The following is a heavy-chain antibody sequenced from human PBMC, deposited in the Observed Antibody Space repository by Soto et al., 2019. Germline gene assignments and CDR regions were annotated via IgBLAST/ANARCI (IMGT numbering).Heavy chain of an antibody. CDR3: ARGDCSGGRCYSEYFQH. CDR1: GGTFSSYT. D-gene: IGHD2-15*01. J-gene: IGHJ1*01. Sequence: SVKVSCKASGGTFSSYTISWVRQAPGQGLEWMGRIIPILGIANYAQKFQGRVTITADKSTSTAYMELSSLRSEDTAVYYCARGDCSGGRCYSEYFQHWGQGTLVTVSS. V-gene: IGHV1-69*02. CDR2: IIPILGIA.